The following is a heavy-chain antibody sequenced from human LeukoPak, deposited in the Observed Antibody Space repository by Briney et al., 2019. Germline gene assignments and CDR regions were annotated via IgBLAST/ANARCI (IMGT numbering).Heavy chain of an antibody. CDR2: INHIGRT. CDR3: GGVPRAVAGTGGYYFDY. D-gene: IGHD6-19*01. V-gene: IGHV4-34*01. CDR1: GGSFSGYY. Sequence: SETLSLTCAVYGGSFSGYYWSWIRQPPGKGLEWIGEINHIGRTNYNPPLKSRVTISVNTSKNQFPLNLSPVTAADTPVYYLGGVPRAVAGTGGYYFDYWGQGTLVTVSS. J-gene: IGHJ4*02.